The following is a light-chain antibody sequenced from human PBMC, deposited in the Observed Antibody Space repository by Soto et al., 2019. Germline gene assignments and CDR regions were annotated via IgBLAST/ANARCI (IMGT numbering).Light chain of an antibody. V-gene: IGLV1-44*01. CDR1: SSNIGSNT. CDR3: AAWDDSLHGFYV. J-gene: IGLJ1*01. CDR2: SNN. Sequence: QSALTQPPSASGTPGQRVAISCSGSSSNIGSNTVNWYQQFPQTAPKLLIYSNNQRPSGVPDRFSGSKSGTSASLAISGLQSEDEADYYCAAWDDSLHGFYVFGTGTKVTVL.